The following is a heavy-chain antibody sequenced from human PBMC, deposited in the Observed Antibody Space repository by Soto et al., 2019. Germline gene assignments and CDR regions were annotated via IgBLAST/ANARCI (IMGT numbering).Heavy chain of an antibody. CDR2: ISSSGGTI. Sequence: EVQLVESGGGLVQPGESLRLSCAASGFTFSFYSMNWVRQAPGKGLEWVSYISSSGGTIYYADSVKGRFTISRDNAKNSLYLQMNSLIDEDTAGYYCAAPYCTGNSCYSILGYYWGQGTLVTVSS. CDR1: GFTFSFYS. CDR3: AAPYCTGNSCYSILGYY. V-gene: IGHV3-48*02. D-gene: IGHD2-15*01. J-gene: IGHJ4*02.